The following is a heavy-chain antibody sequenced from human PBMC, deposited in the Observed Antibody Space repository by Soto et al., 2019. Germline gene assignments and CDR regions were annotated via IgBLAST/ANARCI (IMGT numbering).Heavy chain of an antibody. V-gene: IGHV4-59*08. CDR1: GGSISGYY. CDR2: IHNSGRT. J-gene: IGHJ4*02. Sequence: QVQLQESGPGLVKPSETLSLTCTVSGGSISGYYWTWIRQSPGKGLEWIGYIHNSGRTDYTPSLKSRVTISVDTSKNQFSLKVRSVTATDTAVYYCARSSTGYGGAVWGQGILVTVSS. CDR3: ARSSTGYGGAV. D-gene: IGHD3-9*01.